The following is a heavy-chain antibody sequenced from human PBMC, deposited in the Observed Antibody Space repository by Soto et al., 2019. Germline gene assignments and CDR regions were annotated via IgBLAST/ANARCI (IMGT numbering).Heavy chain of an antibody. Sequence: QVQLQESGPGLVKPSETLSLTCTVAGGSISSGGYYWSWIRQHPGKGLEWIGYIYYSGSTYYNPSLKSRVTISVDTSKNQFSLKLSSVTAADTAVYNCARDGGRDDYGDGRGQGTLVTVSS. CDR1: GGSISSGGYY. CDR3: ARDGGRDDYGDG. V-gene: IGHV4-31*03. CDR2: IYYSGST. J-gene: IGHJ4*02. D-gene: IGHD4-17*01.